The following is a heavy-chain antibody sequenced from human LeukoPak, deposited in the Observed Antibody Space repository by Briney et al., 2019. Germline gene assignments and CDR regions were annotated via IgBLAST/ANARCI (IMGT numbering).Heavy chain of an antibody. CDR2: IYSGGST. Sequence: PGGSLRLSCAASGFTVSSNYMSWVRQAPGKGLEWVSVIYSGGSTYYADSVKGRFTISRDNSKNTLYLQMNSLRAEDTAVYYCASSRRGRYCSSTSCYRGYYYGMDVWGQGTTVSVSS. J-gene: IGHJ6*02. CDR1: GFTVSSNY. D-gene: IGHD2-2*02. CDR3: ASSRRGRYCSSTSCYRGYYYGMDV. V-gene: IGHV3-66*01.